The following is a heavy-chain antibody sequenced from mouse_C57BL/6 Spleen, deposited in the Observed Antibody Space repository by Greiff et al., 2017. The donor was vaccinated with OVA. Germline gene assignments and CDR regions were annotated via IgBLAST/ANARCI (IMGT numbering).Heavy chain of an antibody. V-gene: IGHV5-4*01. Sequence: EVQLVESGGGLVKPGGSLKLSCAASGFTFSSYAMSWVRQTPEKRLEWVATISDGGSYTYYPDNVKGRFTISRDNAKNNLYLQMSHLKSEDTAMYYCARGLYFDYWGQGTTLTVSS. CDR2: ISDGGSYT. CDR1: GFTFSSYA. CDR3: ARGLYFDY. J-gene: IGHJ2*01.